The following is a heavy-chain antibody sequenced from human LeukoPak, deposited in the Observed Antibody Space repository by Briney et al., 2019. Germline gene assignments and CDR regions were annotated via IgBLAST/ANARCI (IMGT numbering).Heavy chain of an antibody. CDR1: GCTFSSYG. J-gene: IGHJ4*02. CDR2: ISYDGSNK. D-gene: IGHD6-6*01. CDR3: AKDYSEYSSSIGGY. Sequence: GGSLRLSCAASGCTFSSYGMHWVREAPGKGLEWVAVISYDGSNKYYADSVKGRFTISRDNSKNTLYLQMNSLRAEDTAVYYCAKDYSEYSSSIGGYWGQGTLVTVSS. V-gene: IGHV3-30*18.